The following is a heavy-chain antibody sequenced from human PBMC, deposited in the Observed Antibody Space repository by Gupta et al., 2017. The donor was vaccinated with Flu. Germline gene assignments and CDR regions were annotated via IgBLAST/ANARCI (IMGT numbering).Heavy chain of an antibody. CDR3: ARMGVVGTTIYVFDI. Sequence: GVRVSWIRQPPGKALEWLAHIEWDDDKFYSTSLESRLTISKDTSKNQVVLRMTNMDPVDTATYYCARMGVVGTTIYVFDIWGQGTMVTVSS. D-gene: IGHD1-26*01. CDR1: GVR. J-gene: IGHJ3*02. CDR2: IEWDDDK. V-gene: IGHV2-70*04.